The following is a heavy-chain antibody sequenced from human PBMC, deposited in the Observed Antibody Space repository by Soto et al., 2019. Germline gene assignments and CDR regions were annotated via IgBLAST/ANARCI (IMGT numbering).Heavy chain of an antibody. V-gene: IGHV4-61*01. CDR1: GDSVSSDNYY. D-gene: IGHD5-18*01. J-gene: IGHJ4*02. CDR3: ARDIRGYSRAFDY. Sequence: PSGTLSLTCTVSGDSVSSDNYYWTWIRQPPGKGLEWIGYIYSSGSTNYNPSLKSRVTISVDTSRNQFSLKLTSVTAADTAVYYCARDIRGYSRAFDYWGQGTLVTVSS. CDR2: IYSSGST.